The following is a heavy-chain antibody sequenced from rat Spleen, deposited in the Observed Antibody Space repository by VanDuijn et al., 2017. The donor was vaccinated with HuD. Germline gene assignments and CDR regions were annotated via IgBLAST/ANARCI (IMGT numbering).Heavy chain of an antibody. D-gene: IGHD1-1*01. CDR2: ISYDGSST. Sequence: EVQLVESGGGLVQPGRSLKLSCAASGFTFSNYGMAWVRQAPTKGLEWVATISYDGSSTYYRDSVKGRFTISRDNAKSTLYLQMDSLRSEDTATYYGARLVQWYWYFDFWGPGTMVTVSS. CDR1: GFTFSNYG. J-gene: IGHJ1*01. V-gene: IGHV5-29*01. CDR3: ARLVQWYWYFDF.